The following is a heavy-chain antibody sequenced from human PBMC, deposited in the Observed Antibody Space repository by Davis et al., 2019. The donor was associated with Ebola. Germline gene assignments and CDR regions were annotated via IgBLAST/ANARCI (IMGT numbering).Heavy chain of an antibody. Sequence: MPSETLSLTCVVFGYSISSGNWWGWIRQPPGKGLEWIGYLYFSGSTFYNPSLKSRVIMSADTSKNQFSLKLSSVTAVDTAVYYCVRFPVRDNGGLLEGSYWGQGTLVTVSS. D-gene: IGHD2-8*01. V-gene: IGHV4-28*01. CDR3: VRFPVRDNGGLLEGSY. CDR1: GYSISSGNW. CDR2: LYFSGST. J-gene: IGHJ4*02.